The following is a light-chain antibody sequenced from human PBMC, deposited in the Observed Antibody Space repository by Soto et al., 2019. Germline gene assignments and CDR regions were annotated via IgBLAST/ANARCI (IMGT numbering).Light chain of an antibody. CDR2: GNR. CDR3: LSYDSSLSGVV. CDR1: SSNIGAGYD. V-gene: IGLV1-40*01. Sequence: QSVLTQPPSVSGAPGQRVTISCTGSSSNIGAGYDVHWYQQLPGTAPQLLISGNRDRPSGVPGRFSGSKSGTSACLAITGLQAEDDADYYCLSYDSSLSGVVFGGGTQLTVL. J-gene: IGLJ2*01.